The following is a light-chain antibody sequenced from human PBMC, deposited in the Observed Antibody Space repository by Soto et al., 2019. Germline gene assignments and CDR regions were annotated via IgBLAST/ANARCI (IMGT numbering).Light chain of an antibody. V-gene: IGKV4-1*01. J-gene: IGKJ1*01. CDR1: QSVFYSSNNKNY. CDR2: WAS. Sequence: DIVMTQSPDSLAVSLGETATINCKSSQSVFYSSNNKNYLAWYQQNPGQPPKLFIYWASTGESGVPDRFSGTGYETDFTLPISCLQAEDVAVYYCQQYDSTLGTFDQGTKVEIK. CDR3: QQYDSTLGT.